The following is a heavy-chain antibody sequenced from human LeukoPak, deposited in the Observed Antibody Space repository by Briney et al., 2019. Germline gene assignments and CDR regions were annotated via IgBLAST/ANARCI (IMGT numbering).Heavy chain of an antibody. D-gene: IGHD6-19*01. CDR1: GYTFTSYY. CDR3: AREWLGLRGMDV. V-gene: IGHV1-46*01. Sequence: ASVKVSCKASGYTFTSYYMHWVRQTPGQGLEWMGIINPSGGSTSYAQKFQGRVTMTRDTSTSTVYMELSSLRSEDTAVYYCAREWLGLRGMDVWGQGTTVTVSS. J-gene: IGHJ6*02. CDR2: INPSGGST.